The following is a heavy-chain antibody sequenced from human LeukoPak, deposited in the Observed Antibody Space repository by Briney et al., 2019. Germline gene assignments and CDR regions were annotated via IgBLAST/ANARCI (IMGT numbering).Heavy chain of an antibody. D-gene: IGHD2-15*01. Sequence: SETLSLTCTVSGGSVSNYHWSWIRQPPGKGLEWIGYIYYSGSTNCNPSLKSRVTISVDTSKNQFSLKLSSVTAADTAVYYCARYSYGGYHFDYWGRGTLVTVSS. CDR3: ARYSYGGYHFDY. CDR2: IYYSGST. V-gene: IGHV4-59*08. J-gene: IGHJ4*02. CDR1: GGSVSNYH.